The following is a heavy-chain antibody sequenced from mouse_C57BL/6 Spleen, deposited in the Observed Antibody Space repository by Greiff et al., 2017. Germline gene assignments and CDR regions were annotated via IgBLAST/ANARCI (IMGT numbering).Heavy chain of an antibody. Sequence: VQLQQSGAELVRPGTSVKVSCKASGYAFTNYLIEWVKQRPGQGLEWIGVINPGSGGTNYNEKFKGKATLTADKSSSTAYMQLSSLTSEDSAVYFCARGLRTKGYFDVWGTGTTVTVSS. D-gene: IGHD1-1*01. V-gene: IGHV1-54*01. J-gene: IGHJ1*03. CDR3: ARGLRTKGYFDV. CDR1: GYAFTNYL. CDR2: INPGSGGT.